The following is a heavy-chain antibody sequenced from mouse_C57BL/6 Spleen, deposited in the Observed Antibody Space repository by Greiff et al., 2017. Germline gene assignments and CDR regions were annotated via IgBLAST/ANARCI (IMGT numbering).Heavy chain of an antibody. V-gene: IGHV1-64*01. CDR1: GYTFTSYW. CDR2: IYPNSGST. CDR3: AHREVAY. Sequence: QVQLQQPGAELVKPGASVKLSCKASGYTFTSYWMHWVKQRPGQGLEWIGMIYPNSGSTNYNEKLKSKATLTVNKSSSTAYMQLSSLTSEDSAFYSCAHREVAYWGQGTLVTVSA. J-gene: IGHJ3*01.